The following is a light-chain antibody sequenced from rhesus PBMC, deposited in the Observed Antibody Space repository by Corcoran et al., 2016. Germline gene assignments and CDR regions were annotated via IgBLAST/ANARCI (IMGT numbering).Light chain of an antibody. Sequence: DIQMTQSPSSLSASAGDTVTITCQASQGTSKYLAWYQQKPGKAPKVLNYDASALQSGVPSRVSGCGSGTEVTLSFIRLQSEDFATYYYHQRYSTPYSFGQGTKVEIK. CDR3: HQRYSTPYS. CDR1: QGTSKY. CDR2: DAS. J-gene: IGKJ2*01. V-gene: IGKV1-18*01.